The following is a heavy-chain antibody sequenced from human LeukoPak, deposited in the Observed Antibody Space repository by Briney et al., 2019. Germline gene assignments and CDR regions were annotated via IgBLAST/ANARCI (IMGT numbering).Heavy chain of an antibody. CDR2: IGFDGSNK. J-gene: IGHJ4*02. V-gene: IGHV3-30*02. Sequence: GGSLRLSCAASGFTFNLYGLHWVRQAPDKGLEWVAFIGFDGSNKYYADSVKGRFTISRDNSKNTLYLQMNTLRPEDTAVYYCAKDPYYSGSGSYDYWGQGTLVTVSS. CDR3: AKDPYYSGSGSYDY. D-gene: IGHD3-10*01. CDR1: GFTFNLYG.